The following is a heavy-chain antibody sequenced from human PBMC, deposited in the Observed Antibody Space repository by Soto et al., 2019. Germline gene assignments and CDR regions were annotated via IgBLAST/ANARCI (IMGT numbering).Heavy chain of an antibody. CDR2: ISSNGGST. CDR1: GFTFSSYA. CDR3: VKGTLMSIAAHPPNFDY. J-gene: IGHJ4*02. Sequence: GGSLRLSCSASGFTFSSYAMHWVRQAPGKGLEYVSAISSNGGSTYYADSVKCRFTISRDNSKNTLYLQMSRLRAEDTAVYYCVKGTLMSIAAHPPNFDYWGQGTLVTVSS. D-gene: IGHD6-6*01. V-gene: IGHV3-64D*06.